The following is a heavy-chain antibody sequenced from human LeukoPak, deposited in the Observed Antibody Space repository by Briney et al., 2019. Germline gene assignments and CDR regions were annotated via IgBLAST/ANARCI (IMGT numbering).Heavy chain of an antibody. Sequence: ASVKVSCKASRVTFSDYPFSWVRQARGQGPEWMGGIVPRFGTADYTQQFQGRVTITADMSTTTAYMELSSLRSDDTAIYYCAGGYGLGVMSPYALDVWGTGTTVIVSS. V-gene: IGHV1-69*06. CDR2: IVPRFGTA. CDR1: RVTFSDYP. CDR3: AGGYGLGVMSPYALDV. D-gene: IGHD2-21*01. J-gene: IGHJ6*04.